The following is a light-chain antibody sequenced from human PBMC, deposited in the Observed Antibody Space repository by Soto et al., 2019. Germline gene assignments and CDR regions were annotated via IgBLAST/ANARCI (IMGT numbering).Light chain of an antibody. V-gene: IGKV3-11*01. CDR1: QSVSNY. Sequence: EIVLTQSPATLSFSPVERATLSFRASQSVSNYLAWYQQRRGQAPRLLIYDASNRATGIPARFSGSGSGTDFSLTISSLEPEDFAVYYCQQRSSWPLTFGGGTKVDIK. CDR2: DAS. J-gene: IGKJ4*01. CDR3: QQRSSWPLT.